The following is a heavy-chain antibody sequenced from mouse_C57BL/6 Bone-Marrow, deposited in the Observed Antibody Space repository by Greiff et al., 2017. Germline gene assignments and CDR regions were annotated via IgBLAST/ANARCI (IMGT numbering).Heavy chain of an antibody. CDR2: IDPSDSYT. CDR3: ARGRGGYFDY. V-gene: IGHV1-69*01. CDR1: GYTFTSYW. Sequence: VQLQQPGAELVMPGASVKLSCKASGYTFTSYWMHWVKQRPGQGLEWIGEIDPSDSYTNYNQKFKGKSTLTVDKSSSTDYMQLSSLTSEDSAVYYCARGRGGYFDYWGQGTTLTVSS. J-gene: IGHJ2*01.